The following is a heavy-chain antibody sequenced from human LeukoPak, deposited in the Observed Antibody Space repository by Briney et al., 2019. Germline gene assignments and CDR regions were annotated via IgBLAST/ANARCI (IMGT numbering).Heavy chain of an antibody. CDR2: MNPGDADA. J-gene: IGHJ4*02. CDR3: AGRPTSGQYYFDE. Sequence: GASLKISCKGSGYTFTRYWIAWVRQMPGKGLEWMAIMNPGDADATYSPSFQGQVTVSVDKSVSTAYLQWSSLRAADTAIYYCAGRPTSGQYYFDEWGQGTLVTVPS. CDR1: GYTFTRYW. D-gene: IGHD6-19*01. V-gene: IGHV5-51*01.